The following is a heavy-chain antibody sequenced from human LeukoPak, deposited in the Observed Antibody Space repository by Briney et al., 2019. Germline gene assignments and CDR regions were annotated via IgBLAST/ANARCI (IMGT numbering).Heavy chain of an antibody. CDR1: GFTFDDYG. CDR2: ISGGDT. CDR3: GRDRGSGRDPAGDY. J-gene: IGHJ4*02. D-gene: IGHD1-26*01. Sequence: GRSLRLSCVASGFTFDDYGMSWVRQAPGKGLEWVSGISGGDTGYADSVKSRFGISRDNSKNSLYLQMNSLRAEDTALYYCGRDRGSGRDPAGDYWGQGTLVTVSS. V-gene: IGHV3-20*04.